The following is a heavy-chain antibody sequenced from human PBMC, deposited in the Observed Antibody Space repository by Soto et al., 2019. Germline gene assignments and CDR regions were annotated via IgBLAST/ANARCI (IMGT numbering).Heavy chain of an antibody. CDR3: ATSGIAAAGTSWGYYYYYGMDV. D-gene: IGHD6-13*01. CDR2: IWYDGSNK. Sequence: PGGSLRLSCAASGFTFSSYGMHWVRQAPGKGLEWVAVIWYDGSNKYYADSVKGRFTISRDNSKNTLYLQMNSLRAEDTAVYYCATSGIAAAGTSWGYYYYYGMDVWGQGTTVTVSS. CDR1: GFTFSSYG. J-gene: IGHJ6*02. V-gene: IGHV3-33*01.